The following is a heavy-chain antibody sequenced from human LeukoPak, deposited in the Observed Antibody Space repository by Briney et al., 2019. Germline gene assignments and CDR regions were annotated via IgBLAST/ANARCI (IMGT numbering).Heavy chain of an antibody. V-gene: IGHV5-51*01. Sequence: EESLKISCKGSGYTFTTYWIGWVRQMPGKGLEWMGIIYPGDSDTRYSPSFQGQVTISADKSISTAYLQWSSLKASDTAMYYCARRVFSSGWYVIRPATHFDYWGQGTLVTVSS. CDR3: ARRVFSSGWYVIRPATHFDY. CDR2: IYPGDSDT. J-gene: IGHJ4*02. CDR1: GYTFTTYW. D-gene: IGHD6-19*01.